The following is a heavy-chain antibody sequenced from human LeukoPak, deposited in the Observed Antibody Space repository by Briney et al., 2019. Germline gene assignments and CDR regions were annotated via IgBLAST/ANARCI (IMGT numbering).Heavy chain of an antibody. Sequence: GASVKLSCKASGYTFTSYYMHWVRQAPGQGLEWMGIINPSGGSTSYAQKFQGRVTMTRDTSTSTVYMELSSLRSEDTAVYYCARDARNYHSSSSRDKYIDYWGQGTLVTVSS. CDR3: ARDARNYHSSSSRDKYIDY. CDR2: INPSGGST. J-gene: IGHJ4*02. CDR1: GYTFTSYY. D-gene: IGHD6-13*01. V-gene: IGHV1-46*01.